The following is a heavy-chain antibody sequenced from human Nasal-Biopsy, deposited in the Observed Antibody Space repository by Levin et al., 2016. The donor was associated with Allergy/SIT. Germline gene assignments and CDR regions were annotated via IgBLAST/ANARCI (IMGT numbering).Heavy chain of an antibody. V-gene: IGHV3-23*01. CDR1: GFTFRRSA. Sequence: GESLKISCAASGFTFRRSAMSWVRQAPGKGLEWVSAITGSGGSTYYADSVKGRFTISRDNSGSTLYLQMNSLRAEDTAVYYCAKDRDNWNDGDYFDYWGQGTLVDRLL. J-gene: IGHJ4*02. CDR3: AKDRDNWNDGDYFDY. CDR2: ITGSGGST. D-gene: IGHD1-1*01.